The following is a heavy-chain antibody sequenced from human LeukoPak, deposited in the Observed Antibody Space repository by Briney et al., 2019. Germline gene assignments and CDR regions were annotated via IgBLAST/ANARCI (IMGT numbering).Heavy chain of an antibody. CDR3: ARPASYGSGSYPDY. Sequence: KLGESLKISCKGSGYSFASYWIGWVLQLPGKGLEWMGIIYPGDSDTRYSPSFQGQVTISADKSISTAYLQWSSLKASDTAMYYCARPASYGSGSYPDYWGQGTLVTVSS. CDR2: IYPGDSDT. V-gene: IGHV5-51*01. J-gene: IGHJ4*02. D-gene: IGHD3-10*01. CDR1: GYSFASYW.